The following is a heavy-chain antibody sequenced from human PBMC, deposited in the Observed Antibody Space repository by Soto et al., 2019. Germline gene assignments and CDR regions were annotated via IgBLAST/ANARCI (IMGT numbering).Heavy chain of an antibody. Sequence: PGGSLRLSCTASGFTFGDYAMSWFRQAPGKGLEWVSAISGSGGSTYYADSVKGRSTISRDNSKNTLYLQMNSLRAEDTAVYYCAKRASIAVAGGAEYFQHWGQGTLVTVSS. V-gene: IGHV3-23*01. CDR3: AKRASIAVAGGAEYFQH. D-gene: IGHD6-19*01. CDR2: ISGSGGST. CDR1: GFTFGDYA. J-gene: IGHJ1*01.